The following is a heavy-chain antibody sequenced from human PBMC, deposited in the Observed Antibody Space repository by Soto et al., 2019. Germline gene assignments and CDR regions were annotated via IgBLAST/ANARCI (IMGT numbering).Heavy chain of an antibody. CDR2: IYYSGIT. CDR3: ARDSAAGWFDP. J-gene: IGHJ5*02. CDR1: GGSVSSSHYY. Sequence: SETLSLTCTVSGGSVSSSHYYWSWIRQPPGKGLEWIGYIYYSGITNYKPSLKSRVTISVDTSKNQFSLKLSSATAADTAVYYCARDSAAGWFDPWGQGTLVTVSS. D-gene: IGHD3-10*01. V-gene: IGHV4-61*01.